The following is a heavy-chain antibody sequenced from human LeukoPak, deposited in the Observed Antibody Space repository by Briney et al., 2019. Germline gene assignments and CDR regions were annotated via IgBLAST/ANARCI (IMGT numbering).Heavy chain of an antibody. CDR1: GFTFSSYS. V-gene: IGHV3-21*01. Sequence: GGSLRLSCAASGFTFSSYSMNWVRQAPAKGLEWVSSISSSGSYIYYADSVKGRFSISRDNAKNSLYLQMNSLRAEDTAVYYCARDQFGVTVDYWGQGTLVTVSS. D-gene: IGHD3-16*01. CDR3: ARDQFGVTVDY. J-gene: IGHJ4*02. CDR2: ISSSGSYI.